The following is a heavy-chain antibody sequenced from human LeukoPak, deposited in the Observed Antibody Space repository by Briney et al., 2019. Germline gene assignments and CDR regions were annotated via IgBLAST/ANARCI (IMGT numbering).Heavy chain of an antibody. CDR1: GFTFSSYW. J-gene: IGHJ4*02. V-gene: IGHV3-7*01. D-gene: IGHD4-17*01. CDR2: IKQDGSEK. Sequence: GGSLRLSCAASGFTFSSYWMSWVRQAPGKGLEWVANIKQDGSEKYYVDSVKGRFTISRDNAKNSLYLQMNSLRAEDTAVYYCASRIYGDYEVLFDYWGQGTLVTVSS. CDR3: ASRIYGDYEVLFDY.